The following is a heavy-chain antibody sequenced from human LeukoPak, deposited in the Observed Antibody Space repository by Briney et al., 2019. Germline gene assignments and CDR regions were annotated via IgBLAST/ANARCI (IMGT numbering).Heavy chain of an antibody. V-gene: IGHV3-21*01. CDR1: GFTFSSYS. J-gene: IGHJ4*02. CDR3: ARDLMTTVTTVDY. D-gene: IGHD4-17*01. Sequence: PGGSLTLSCAASGFTFSSYSMNWVRQAPGKGLEWVSSISSSSSYIYYADSVKGRFTISRDNAKNSLYLQMNSLRAENTAVYYCARDLMTTVTTVDYWGQGTLVTASS. CDR2: ISSSSSYI.